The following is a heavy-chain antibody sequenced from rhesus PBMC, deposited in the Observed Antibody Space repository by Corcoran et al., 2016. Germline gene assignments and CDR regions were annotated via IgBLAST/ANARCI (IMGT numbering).Heavy chain of an antibody. J-gene: IGHJ3*01. CDR2: IYVSGGVT. D-gene: IGHD3-3*01. V-gene: IGHV4-106*01. CDR3: AREDYNFWTGYYMGGFEF. CDR1: GGSISDDYY. Sequence: QVQLQESGPGLVKPSETLSLTCAVSGGSISDDYYWGWIRQPPGKGLAWIGHIYVSGGVTNYNTYLKNRVTIAIDTYNNQFSLKLSSVTAADTAVYYCAREDYNFWTGYYMGGFEFWGQGLRVTVSA.